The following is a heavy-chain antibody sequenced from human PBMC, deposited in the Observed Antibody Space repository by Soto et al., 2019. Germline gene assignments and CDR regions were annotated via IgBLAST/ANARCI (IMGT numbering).Heavy chain of an antibody. CDR1: GGSISSYY. J-gene: IGHJ6*03. CDR3: ARAPMVRGVTLNDYYYYYYMDV. CDR2: IYYSGST. D-gene: IGHD3-10*01. V-gene: IGHV4-59*01. Sequence: SETLSLTCTVSGGSISSYYWSWIRQPPGKGLEWIGYIYYSGSTNYNPSLKSRVTISVDTSKNQFSLKLSSVTAADTAVYYCARAPMVRGVTLNDYYYYYYMDVWGKGTTVTVSS.